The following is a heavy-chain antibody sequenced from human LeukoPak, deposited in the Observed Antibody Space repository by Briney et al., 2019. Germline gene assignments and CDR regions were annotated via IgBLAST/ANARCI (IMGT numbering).Heavy chain of an antibody. Sequence: GGSLRLSCAASGFTFSSYGMHWVRQAPGKGLEWVAFIRYDGSNKYYADSVKGRFTISRDNSKNTLYLQMNSLRAEDTAVYYCAKDSYYHYYDSSGSAAAYYYMDVWGKGTTVTISS. D-gene: IGHD3-22*01. J-gene: IGHJ6*03. CDR1: GFTFSSYG. CDR2: IRYDGSNK. CDR3: AKDSYYHYYDSSGSAAAYYYMDV. V-gene: IGHV3-30*02.